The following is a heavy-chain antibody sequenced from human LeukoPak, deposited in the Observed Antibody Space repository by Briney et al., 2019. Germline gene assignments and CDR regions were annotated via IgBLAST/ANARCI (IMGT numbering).Heavy chain of an antibody. V-gene: IGHV3-74*01. Sequence: GGSLRLSCAASGFAFSSYWMHWVRQAPGKGLLWVSRINSDGSSTSYADSVKGRFTISRDNAKNTLYLQMNSLRAEDTAVYYCARVSGPGYWGQGTLVTVSS. CDR3: ARVSGPGY. D-gene: IGHD3-10*01. J-gene: IGHJ4*02. CDR2: INSDGSST. CDR1: GFAFSSYW.